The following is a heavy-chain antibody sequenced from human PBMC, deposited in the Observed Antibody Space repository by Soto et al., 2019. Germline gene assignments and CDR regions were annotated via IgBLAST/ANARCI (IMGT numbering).Heavy chain of an antibody. D-gene: IGHD2-8*02. CDR3: ARDKITGLFDY. CDR1: GGSFSGYD. V-gene: IGHV4-34*01. CDR2: INHSGST. J-gene: IGHJ4*02. Sequence: PSETLSLTCAVYGGSFSGYDWTWIRQPPGTGLEWIGEINHSGSTNYNPSLKSRVTISVDTSKNQFSLKLTSVTAADTAVYHCARDKITGLFDYWGQGTLVTV.